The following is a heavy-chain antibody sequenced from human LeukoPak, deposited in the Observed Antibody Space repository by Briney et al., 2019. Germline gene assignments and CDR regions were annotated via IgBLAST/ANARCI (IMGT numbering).Heavy chain of an antibody. CDR2: IWYDGSNK. J-gene: IGHJ4*02. CDR3: ARDHTIFGVARYYFDY. D-gene: IGHD3-3*01. Sequence: PGGSLRLSCAASGFTFSSYGMYWVRQAPGKGLEWVAVIWYDGSNKYYADSVKGRFTISRDNSKNTLYLQMNSLRAEDTAVYYCARDHTIFGVARYYFDYWGQGTLVTVSS. CDR1: GFTFSSYG. V-gene: IGHV3-33*01.